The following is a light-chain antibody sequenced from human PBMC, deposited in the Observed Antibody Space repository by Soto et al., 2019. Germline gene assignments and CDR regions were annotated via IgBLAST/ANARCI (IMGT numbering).Light chain of an antibody. CDR1: ENVNSN. J-gene: IGKJ5*01. V-gene: IGKV3-11*01. CDR2: DAS. Sequence: EIVMTQSPATLSVSPGERTTLSCRASENVNSNLAWYQQKPGQTPGLLIYDASNRATGIPARFSGSGSGTDFTLTISSLEPEDFAVYYCQQRSNWPPITFGQGTRLEIK. CDR3: QQRSNWPPIT.